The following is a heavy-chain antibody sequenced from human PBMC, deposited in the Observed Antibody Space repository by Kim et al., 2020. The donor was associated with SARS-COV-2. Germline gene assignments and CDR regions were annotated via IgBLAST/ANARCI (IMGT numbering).Heavy chain of an antibody. CDR3: ARPKSSSSGNWFDP. CDR2: INPNSGGT. CDR1: GYTFTGYY. J-gene: IGHJ5*02. Sequence: ASVKVSCQASGYTFTGYYMHWVRQAPGQGLEWMGRINPNSGGTNYAQKFQGRVTMTRDTSISTAYMELSRLRSDDTAVYYCARPKSSSSGNWFDPWGQGTLVTVSS. D-gene: IGHD6-6*01. V-gene: IGHV1-2*06.